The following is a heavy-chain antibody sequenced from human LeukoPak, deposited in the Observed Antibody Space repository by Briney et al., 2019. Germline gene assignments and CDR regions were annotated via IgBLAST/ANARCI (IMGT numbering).Heavy chain of an antibody. Sequence: GGSLRLSCAASGFTFSSYAMSWVRQAPGKGLGWVSAISGSGGSTYYADSVKGRFTISRDNSRNTLYLQMNSLRAEDTAVYYCAKDRYSSSWYGSFDYWGQGTLVTVSS. CDR1: GFTFSSYA. J-gene: IGHJ4*02. CDR3: AKDRYSSSWYGSFDY. D-gene: IGHD6-13*01. V-gene: IGHV3-23*01. CDR2: ISGSGGST.